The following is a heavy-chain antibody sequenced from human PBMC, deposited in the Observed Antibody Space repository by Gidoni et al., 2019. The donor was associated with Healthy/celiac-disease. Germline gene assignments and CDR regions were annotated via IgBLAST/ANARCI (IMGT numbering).Heavy chain of an antibody. CDR1: GFTFSSYS. CDR3: ARDWGRDGYNFALLYYYGMDV. Sequence: EVQLVESGGGLVQPGGSLRLSCAASGFTFSSYSMNWVRQAPGKGLEWVSYISSSSSTIYYADSVKGRFTISRDNAKNSLYLQMNSLRDEDTAVYYCARDWGRDGYNFALLYYYGMDVWGQGTTVTVSS. D-gene: IGHD5-12*01. V-gene: IGHV3-48*02. CDR2: ISSSSSTI. J-gene: IGHJ6*02.